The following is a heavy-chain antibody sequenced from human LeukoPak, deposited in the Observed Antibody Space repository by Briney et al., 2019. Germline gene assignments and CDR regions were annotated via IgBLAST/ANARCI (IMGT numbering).Heavy chain of an antibody. V-gene: IGHV1-2*02. Sequence: ASVKVSCKASGYTFTGYYMHWVRQAPGQGLEWMGWINPNSGGTNYAQKFQGRVTMTRDTSISTAYMELSRLRSDDTAVYYCARGRGYSGYDFLSVDYRGQGTLVTVSS. D-gene: IGHD5-12*01. CDR2: INPNSGGT. CDR3: ARGRGYSGYDFLSVDY. CDR1: GYTFTGYY. J-gene: IGHJ4*02.